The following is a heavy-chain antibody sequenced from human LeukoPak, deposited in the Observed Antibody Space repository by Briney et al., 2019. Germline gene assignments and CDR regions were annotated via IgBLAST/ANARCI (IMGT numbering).Heavy chain of an antibody. V-gene: IGHV3-30-3*01. J-gene: IGHJ4*02. CDR1: GFTFSSYA. Sequence: PGGSLRLSCAASGFTFSSYAMHWVRQAPGKGLEWVAVISYDGSNKYYADSVKGRFTISRDNSKNTLYLQMNSLRAEDTAVYYCARESYSYFDYWGQGTLVTVSS. CDR3: ARESYSYFDY. CDR2: ISYDGSNK. D-gene: IGHD1-26*01.